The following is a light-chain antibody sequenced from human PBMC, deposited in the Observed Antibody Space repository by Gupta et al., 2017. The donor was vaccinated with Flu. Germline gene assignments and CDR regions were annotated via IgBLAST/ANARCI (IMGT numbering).Light chain of an antibody. CDR1: GTNT. CDR3: ATWDDSLNCGV. Sequence: GTNTVRWYQLLPGTAPKLLIYSHHQRPSGVPDRFSGSWSGTSASLAISGLQSEDEGDYYCATWDDSLNCGVFGGGTRLTVL. CDR2: SHH. V-gene: IGLV1-44*01. J-gene: IGLJ3*02.